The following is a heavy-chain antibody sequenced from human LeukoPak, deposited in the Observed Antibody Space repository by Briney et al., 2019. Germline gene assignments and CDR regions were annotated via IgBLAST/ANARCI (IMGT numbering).Heavy chain of an antibody. D-gene: IGHD2-15*01. CDR1: GYTFTAYY. CDR3: ARSDVVVVTATTHFDY. J-gene: IGHJ4*02. CDR2: INPNSGGT. V-gene: IGHV1-2*02. Sequence: GASVKVSCKASGYTFTAYYIHWVRQAPGQGLEWMGWINPNSGGTNYAQNFLGRVTMTSDTSTYTTHMELSRLRSDDTAVYYCARSDVVVVTATTHFDYWGQGTLVTVSS.